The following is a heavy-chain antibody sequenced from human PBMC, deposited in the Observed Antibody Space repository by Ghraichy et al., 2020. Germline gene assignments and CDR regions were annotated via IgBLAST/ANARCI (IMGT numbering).Heavy chain of an antibody. CDR1: GGSVSSGNYY. J-gene: IGHJ4*02. CDR3: ARDPVAVAGIFDY. Sequence: SETLSLTCTVSGGSVSSGNYYWSWIRQPPGKGLEWIGYIYYSGSTNYNASLKSRVTISVDRSKNQFSLKLNSVTAADTAVYYCARDPVAVAGIFDYWGQGTLVTVSS. CDR2: IYYSGST. D-gene: IGHD6-19*01. V-gene: IGHV4-61*01.